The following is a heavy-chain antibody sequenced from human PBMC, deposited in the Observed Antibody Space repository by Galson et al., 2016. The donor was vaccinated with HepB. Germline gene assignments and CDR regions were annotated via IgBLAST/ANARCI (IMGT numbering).Heavy chain of an antibody. Sequence: QSGAEVKKPGESLKISCKGSGYSFTSYWIGWVRQMPGRGLEWMGMIYPGDSDSRYTPSFQGQVTISADKSISTAFLQWSALKASDSAMYYCARARGSGYSSGWYWFDPWGQGTLVTVSS. D-gene: IGHD6-19*01. J-gene: IGHJ5*02. CDR3: ARARGSGYSSGWYWFDP. V-gene: IGHV5-51*01. CDR1: GYSFTSYW. CDR2: IYPGDSDS.